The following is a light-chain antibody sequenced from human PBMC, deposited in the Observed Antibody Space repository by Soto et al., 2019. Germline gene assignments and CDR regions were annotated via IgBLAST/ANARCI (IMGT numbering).Light chain of an antibody. Sequence: ETVLTQSPGTLSLSPGERATLSCRATQSVNNDYIAWYQHRPGLAPRLLIFVASGRATGTPNMCSVSAAETDFTLTTSRPDPEHFAIYYCQQYGTSPRTVXGGTKV. V-gene: IGKV3D-20*01. CDR3: QQYGTSPRT. CDR2: VAS. J-gene: IGKJ4*01. CDR1: QSVNNDY.